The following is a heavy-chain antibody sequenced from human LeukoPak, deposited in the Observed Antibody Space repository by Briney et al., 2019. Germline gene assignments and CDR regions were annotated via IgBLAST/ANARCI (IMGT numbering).Heavy chain of an antibody. V-gene: IGHV1-69*13. Sequence: SVKVSCEASGYTFTGYFMHWVRQAPGQGLEWMGGIIPIFGTANYAQKFQGRVTITADESTSTAYMELSSLRSEDTAVYYCARDKGGGYCSSTSCYNPLDPWGQGTLVTVSS. CDR1: GYTFTGYF. CDR2: IIPIFGTA. CDR3: ARDKGGGYCSSTSCYNPLDP. D-gene: IGHD2-2*02. J-gene: IGHJ5*02.